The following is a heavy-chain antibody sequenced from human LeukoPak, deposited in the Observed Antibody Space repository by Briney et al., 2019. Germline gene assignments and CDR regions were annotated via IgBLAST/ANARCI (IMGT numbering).Heavy chain of an antibody. V-gene: IGHV1-46*01. Sequence: ASVKDSCKASGYTFTNYYLHWVRQAPGQGLEWMGIINPSGGSTSYAQKFQGRVTMTRDTSTSTVYMELSSLRSEDTAVYYCARGPYYYDSSGFYSNYWGQGTLVTVSS. CDR2: INPSGGST. CDR3: ARGPYYYDSSGFYSNY. CDR1: GYTFTNYY. D-gene: IGHD3-22*01. J-gene: IGHJ4*02.